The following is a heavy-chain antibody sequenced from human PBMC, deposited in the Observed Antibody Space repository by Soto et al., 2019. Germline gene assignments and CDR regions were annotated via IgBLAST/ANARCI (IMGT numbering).Heavy chain of an antibody. CDR1: GFTFSSYW. CDR2: IQQDGSEK. V-gene: IGHV3-7*05. J-gene: IGHJ4*02. D-gene: IGHD2-15*01. Sequence: EVHLVESGGGLGQPGGSLRLSCAASGFTFSSYWMSWVRQAPGKGLEWVANIQQDGSEKYYVDSVKGRFTISRANPKNSLYLQLNSLRAEDTAVYYCARDLISATGFDYWGQGTLVTVSS. CDR3: ARDLISATGFDY.